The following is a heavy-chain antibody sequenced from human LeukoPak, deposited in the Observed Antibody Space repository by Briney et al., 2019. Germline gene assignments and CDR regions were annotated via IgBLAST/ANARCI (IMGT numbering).Heavy chain of an antibody. J-gene: IGHJ4*02. CDR3: AKFTAVVSAPLDY. Sequence: PGGSLRLSCAASGFTVSSNYMSWVRQAPGKGLEWVSVIYSGGSTYYADSVKGRFTISRDNSKNTLYLQMNSLRAEDTAVYYCAKFTAVVSAPLDYWGQGTLVTVSS. D-gene: IGHD1-26*01. V-gene: IGHV3-66*01. CDR2: IYSGGST. CDR1: GFTVSSNY.